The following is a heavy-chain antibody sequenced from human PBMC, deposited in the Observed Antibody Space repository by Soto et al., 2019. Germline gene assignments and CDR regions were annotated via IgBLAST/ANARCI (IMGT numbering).Heavy chain of an antibody. Sequence: ASVKVSCKASGYTFTGYYMHWVRQAPGQGLEWMGWINPNSGGTNYAQKFQGWVTMTRDTSISTAYMELSRLRSDDTAVYYCARAPYCTNGVCYGAFDIWGQGTMVTVSS. CDR3: ARAPYCTNGVCYGAFDI. CDR1: GYTFTGYY. V-gene: IGHV1-2*04. J-gene: IGHJ3*02. CDR2: INPNSGGT. D-gene: IGHD2-8*01.